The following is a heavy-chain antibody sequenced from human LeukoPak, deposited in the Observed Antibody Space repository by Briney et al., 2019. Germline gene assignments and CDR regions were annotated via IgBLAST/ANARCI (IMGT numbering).Heavy chain of an antibody. V-gene: IGHV4-61*02. CDR1: GGSISSYSYY. CDR2: IYISGST. J-gene: IGHJ4*02. D-gene: IGHD3-10*01. CDR3: ARVIYGSGSGYYFDY. Sequence: SETLSLTCTVSGGSISSYSYYWSWLRPPAGKGLEWIRRIYISGSTNYNPSLKSRITISVATSKNQFSLKLSSVTAADTAVYYCARVIYGSGSGYYFDYWGQGTLVTVSS.